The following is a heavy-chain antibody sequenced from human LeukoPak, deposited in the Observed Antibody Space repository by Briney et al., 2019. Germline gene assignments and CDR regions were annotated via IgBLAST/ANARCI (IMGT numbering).Heavy chain of an antibody. J-gene: IGHJ4*02. V-gene: IGHV3-23*01. CDR2: ISGSGGST. CDR3: ATNQPQTYYFDY. D-gene: IGHD2-2*01. Sequence: GGSLRLSCAASGFTFSSYAMSSVRQAPGKGLEWVSAISGSGGSTYYADSVKGRFTISRDNSKNTLYLQMNSLRAEDTAVYYCATNQPQTYYFDYWGQGTLVTVSS. CDR1: GFTFSSYA.